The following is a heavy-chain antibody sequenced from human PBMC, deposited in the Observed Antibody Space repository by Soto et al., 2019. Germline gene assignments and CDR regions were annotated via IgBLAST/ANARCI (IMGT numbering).Heavy chain of an antibody. Sequence: GASVKVSCKTSGGTFSRHAINWVRQAPGQGLEWMGGIIPLFGTTNYAQKFKGRVTISADESSSTAYMELSSLTSEDAAVYYCARAAIHGRRRYFWFDPWGQGTLLTVST. CDR3: ARAAIHGRRRYFWFDP. V-gene: IGHV1-69*13. CDR1: GGTFSRHA. CDR2: IIPLFGTT. D-gene: IGHD1-20*01. J-gene: IGHJ5*02.